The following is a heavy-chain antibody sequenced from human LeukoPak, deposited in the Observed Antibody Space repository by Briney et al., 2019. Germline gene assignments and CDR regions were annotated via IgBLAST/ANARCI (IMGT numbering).Heavy chain of an antibody. CDR2: ISSSSSTI. J-gene: IGHJ4*02. CDR3: ARSYGSGSSYYFDY. V-gene: IGHV3-48*01. D-gene: IGHD3-10*01. CDR1: GFTFSSYS. Sequence: GGPLRLSCAASGFTFSSYSMNWVRQAPGKGLEWVSYISSSSSTIYYADSVKGRFTISRDNAKNSLYLQMNSLRAEDTAVYYCARSYGSGSSYYFDYWGQGTLVTVSS.